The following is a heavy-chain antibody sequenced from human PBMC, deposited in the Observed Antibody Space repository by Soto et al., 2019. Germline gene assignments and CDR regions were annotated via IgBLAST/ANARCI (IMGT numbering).Heavy chain of an antibody. J-gene: IGHJ6*03. D-gene: IGHD3-16*01. CDR3: ARVAWRGAEYYYYMDV. V-gene: IGHV4-59*01. CDR1: GGSISSYY. CDR2: IYYSGST. Sequence: TSETLSLTCTVSGGSISSYYWSWIRQPPGKGLEWIGYIYYSGSTNYNPSLKSRVTISVDTSKNQFSLKLSSVTAADTAVYCCARVAWRGAEYYYYMDVWGKGTTVTVSS.